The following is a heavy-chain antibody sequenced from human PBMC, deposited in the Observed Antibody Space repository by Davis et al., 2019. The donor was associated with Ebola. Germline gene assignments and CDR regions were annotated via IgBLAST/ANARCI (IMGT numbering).Heavy chain of an antibody. Sequence: GESLKISCEASGYDFQNFAMNWIRQAPGKGLEWVAVIWFDGIHKYYADSVKGRFTISRDNSRKTLFLQMNTLRVEDTAVYYCARDPSSRCSGSTCPDPFDYWGQGTLVTVSS. J-gene: IGHJ4*02. V-gene: IGHV3-33*01. CDR2: IWFDGIHK. CDR3: ARDPSSRCSGSTCPDPFDY. CDR1: GYDFQNFA. D-gene: IGHD2-15*01.